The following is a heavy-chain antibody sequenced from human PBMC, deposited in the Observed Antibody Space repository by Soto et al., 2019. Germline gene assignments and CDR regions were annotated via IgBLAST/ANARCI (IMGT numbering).Heavy chain of an antibody. D-gene: IGHD3-10*01. CDR3: ARASRVSSSMIRGDVGSFDY. CDR2: IYNSGST. CDR1: GGTFTSYY. J-gene: IGHJ4*02. V-gene: IGHV4-59*01. Sequence: PSETLSLTCTVSGGTFTSYYWSWIRQPPGKGLEWIGYIYNSGSTNYNPSLKSRVTISIDTSKNQFSLNLSSVSAADTAVYYCARASRVSSSMIRGDVGSFDYWGPGTLVTVSS.